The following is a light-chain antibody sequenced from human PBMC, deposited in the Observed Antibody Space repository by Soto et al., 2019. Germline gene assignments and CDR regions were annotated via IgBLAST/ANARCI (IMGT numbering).Light chain of an antibody. CDR2: AAS. Sequence: DIQVTQSPSSLSASVGDRGTITCRTSQNINIFLNWYQQTPESAPMVVISAASNLDSGVPSRFSGRGAGTEFTLTISNLQAGDSALYCCQESYSTPLAFGEGTKVDIK. CDR3: QESYSTPLA. CDR1: QNINIF. J-gene: IGKJ4*01. V-gene: IGKV1-39*01.